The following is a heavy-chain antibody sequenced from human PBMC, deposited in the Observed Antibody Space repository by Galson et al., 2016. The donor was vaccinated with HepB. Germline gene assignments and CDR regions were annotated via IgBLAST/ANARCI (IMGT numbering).Heavy chain of an antibody. V-gene: IGHV3-30*04. J-gene: IGHJ4*02. Sequence: SLRLSCAASGFTFSTYDMHWVRQAPGNGLEWVTLNSYNGGYRNYVDSVKGRFSISRDNSRDTLYLEMNSLRIEDTAVYYCARGNHKYSSSSLDYCGQGSLVTVSS. CDR2: NSYNGGYR. CDR3: ARGNHKYSSSSLDY. CDR1: GFTFSTYD. D-gene: IGHD6-6*01.